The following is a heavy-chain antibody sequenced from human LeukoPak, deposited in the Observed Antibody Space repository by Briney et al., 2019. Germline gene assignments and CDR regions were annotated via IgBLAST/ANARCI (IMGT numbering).Heavy chain of an antibody. Sequence: SLRLXXXXSGXTFSSXAMHWVRQAPGKGLEWVAVISYDGSNKYYADSVKGRFTISRDNSKNTLYLQMNSLRAEDTAVYYCAKVPIAVASKPLYYFDYWGQGTLVTVSS. CDR2: ISYDGSNK. CDR3: AKVPIAVASKPLYYFDY. J-gene: IGHJ4*02. V-gene: IGHV3-30*04. D-gene: IGHD6-19*01. CDR1: GXTFSSXA.